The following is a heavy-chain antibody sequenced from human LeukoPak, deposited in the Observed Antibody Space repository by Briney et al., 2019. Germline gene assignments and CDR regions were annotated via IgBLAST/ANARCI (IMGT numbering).Heavy chain of an antibody. CDR3: ARVLDTYYYGSGSYWIFDY. J-gene: IGHJ4*02. CDR1: GGSISSGGYY. V-gene: IGHV4-30-2*01. CDR2: IYHSGST. D-gene: IGHD3-10*01. Sequence: PSQTLSLTCTVSGGSISSGGYYWSWIRQPPGKGLEWIGYIYHSGSTNYNPSLKSRVTISVDTSKNQFSLKLSSVTAADTAVYYCARVLDTYYYGSGSYWIFDYWGQGTLVTVSS.